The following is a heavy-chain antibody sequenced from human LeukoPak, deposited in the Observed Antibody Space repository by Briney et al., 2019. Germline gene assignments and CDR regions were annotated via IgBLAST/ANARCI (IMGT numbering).Heavy chain of an antibody. Sequence: ASVKVSCKASGHTFTTYYVRLMRQAPGQGLEWMGVINPSGDVTIYSQRFQGRVTLIKDTSTSIVYVELRSLRSEDTAIYYFAKETPKTGWFDPWGQGTLVTVSS. CDR3: AKETPKTGWFDP. CDR1: GHTFTTYY. V-gene: IGHV1-46*01. J-gene: IGHJ5*02. CDR2: INPSGDVT. D-gene: IGHD1-14*01.